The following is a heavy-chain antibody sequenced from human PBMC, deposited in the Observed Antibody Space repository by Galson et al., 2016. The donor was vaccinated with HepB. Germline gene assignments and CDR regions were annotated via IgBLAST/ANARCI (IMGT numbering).Heavy chain of an antibody. V-gene: IGHV4-39*01. CDR2: IYYRGTT. Sequence: SETLSLTCTVSGGSISSNIYLWAWVRQPPGKGLEWIGTIYYRGTTYYNPSLKSRLTMDVDTSKNQFSLKLSSVTAADTSVYYCARLVHGGTFFDSWGQ. D-gene: IGHD1-14*01. CDR3: ARLVHGGTFFDS. J-gene: IGHJ4*02. CDR1: GGSISSNIYL.